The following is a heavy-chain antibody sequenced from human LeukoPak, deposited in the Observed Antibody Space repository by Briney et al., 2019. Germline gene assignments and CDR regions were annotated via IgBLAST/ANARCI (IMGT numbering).Heavy chain of an antibody. J-gene: IGHJ6*02. V-gene: IGHV3-20*01. CDR3: ARDIMAVAGSWQYYYYYGMDV. CDR2: INWNGGST. CDR1: GFTFDDYG. Sequence: GGSLRLSCAASGFTFDDYGMSWVRQAPGKGLGWVSGINWNGGSTGYADSVKGRFTISRDNAKNSLSLQMNSLRAEDTALYHCARDIMAVAGSWQYYYYYGMDVWGQGTTVTVSS. D-gene: IGHD6-13*01.